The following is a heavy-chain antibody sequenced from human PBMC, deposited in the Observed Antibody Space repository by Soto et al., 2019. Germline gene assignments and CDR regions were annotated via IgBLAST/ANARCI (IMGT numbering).Heavy chain of an antibody. CDR2: IYYSGST. CDR1: GGSITSSTFS. D-gene: IGHD2-15*01. CDR3: AGPGDCSGGTCHENWFDP. V-gene: IGHV4-39*01. J-gene: IGHJ5*02. Sequence: QLQLQESGPGLLKPSETLSLTCTVSGGSITSSTFSWGWIRQPPGKGLEWLGSIYYSGSTYYNPSLKSRVTISVDTSKNQLSLKLKSVTAADTAVYYCAGPGDCSGGTCHENWFDPWGQGSLVTVSS.